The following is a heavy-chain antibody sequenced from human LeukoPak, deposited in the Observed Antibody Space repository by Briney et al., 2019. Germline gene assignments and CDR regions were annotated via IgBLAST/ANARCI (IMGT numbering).Heavy chain of an antibody. D-gene: IGHD3-3*01. J-gene: IGHJ4*02. CDR2: ISSSSSYI. Sequence: GGSLRLSCAASGFTFSSYSMNWVRQAPGKGLEWVSSISSSSSYIYYADSVKGRFTISRDNAKNSLYLQMNSLRAEDTAVYYCARIWSGYFSDLDYWGQGTLVTVSS. V-gene: IGHV3-21*01. CDR1: GFTFSSYS. CDR3: ARIWSGYFSDLDY.